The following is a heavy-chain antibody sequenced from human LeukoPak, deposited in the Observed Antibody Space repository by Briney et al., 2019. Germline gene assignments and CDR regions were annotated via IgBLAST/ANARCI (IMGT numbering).Heavy chain of an antibody. Sequence: GGSLRLSCAASGFTFSSYGMHWVRQAPGKGLEWVAFIRYDGSNKYYADSVKGRFTISRDNSKNTLYLQMNSLRAEDTAVYYCAKDGKDFWSELSNMYYFDYWGQGTLVTVSS. CDR1: GFTFSSYG. V-gene: IGHV3-30*02. CDR2: IRYDGSNK. CDR3: AKDGKDFWSELSNMYYFDY. D-gene: IGHD3-3*01. J-gene: IGHJ4*02.